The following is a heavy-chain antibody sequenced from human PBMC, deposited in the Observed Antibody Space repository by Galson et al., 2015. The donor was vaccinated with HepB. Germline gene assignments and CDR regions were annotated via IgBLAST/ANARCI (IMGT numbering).Heavy chain of an antibody. Sequence: SVKVSCKASGYTFTSYAMNWVRQAPGQGLEWMGWINTNTGNPTYAQGFTGRFVFSLDTSVSTAYLQISSLKAEDTAVYYCARGRWLQSRKVISHDNFDYWGQGTLVTVSS. CDR1: GYTFTSYA. J-gene: IGHJ4*02. CDR3: ARGRWLQSRKVISHDNFDY. CDR2: INTNTGNP. V-gene: IGHV7-4-1*02. D-gene: IGHD5-24*01.